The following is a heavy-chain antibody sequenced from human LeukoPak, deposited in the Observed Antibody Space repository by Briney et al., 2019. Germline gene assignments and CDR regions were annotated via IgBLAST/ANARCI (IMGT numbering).Heavy chain of an antibody. J-gene: IGHJ4*02. D-gene: IGHD7-27*01. Sequence: PGGSLRLSCAASGFTFSGSAIHWVRQASGKGLEWVGRIRSKPKNYATAYAASVKGRFTISRDDSKNTAYLQMNRLKTEDTAVYYCTRHGDQDYWGQGTLVTVSS. CDR2: IRSKPKNYAT. CDR1: GFTFSGSA. CDR3: TRHGDQDY. V-gene: IGHV3-73*01.